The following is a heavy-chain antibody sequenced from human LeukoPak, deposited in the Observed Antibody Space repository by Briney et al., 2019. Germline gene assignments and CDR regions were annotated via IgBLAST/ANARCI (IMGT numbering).Heavy chain of an antibody. CDR3: ARVTIYLYLHDAFDI. D-gene: IGHD4/OR15-4a*01. V-gene: IGHV4-34*01. J-gene: IGHJ3*02. CDR1: GGSFSGYY. CDR2: INHSGST. Sequence: SETLSLTCAVYGGSFSGYYWSWIRQPPGKGLEWIGEINHSGSTNYNPSLKSRVTTSVDTSKNQFSLKLSSVTAADTAVYYCARVTIYLYLHDAFDIWGQGTMVTVSS.